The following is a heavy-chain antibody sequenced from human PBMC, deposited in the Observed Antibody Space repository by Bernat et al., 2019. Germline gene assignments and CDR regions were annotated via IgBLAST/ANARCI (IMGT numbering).Heavy chain of an antibody. CDR3: ARDYHVGYSSSWAY. J-gene: IGHJ4*02. V-gene: IGHV3-30*01. CDR1: GFTFSSYA. Sequence: VKLVESGGGLVQPGGSLRLSCAASGFTFSSYAMHWVRQAPGKGLEWVAVISYDGSNKYYADSVKGRFTISRDNSKNTLYLQMNSLRAEDTAVYYCARDYHVGYSSSWAYWGQGTLVTVSS. CDR2: ISYDGSNK. D-gene: IGHD6-13*01.